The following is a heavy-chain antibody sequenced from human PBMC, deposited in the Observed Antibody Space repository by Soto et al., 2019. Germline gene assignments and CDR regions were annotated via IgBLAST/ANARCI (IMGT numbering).Heavy chain of an antibody. CDR3: ARGFDEGSEDYDFWSGYSYFDY. D-gene: IGHD3-3*01. Sequence: PSETLSLTCTVSGGSISSGGYYWSWIRQHPGKGLEWFGYIYYSGSTYYNPSLKSRVTISVDTPKNQFSLKLSFVTAADTAVYYCARGFDEGSEDYDFWSGYSYFDYWGQGTLVTAPQ. CDR1: GGSISSGGYY. CDR2: IYYSGST. J-gene: IGHJ4*02. V-gene: IGHV4-31*03.